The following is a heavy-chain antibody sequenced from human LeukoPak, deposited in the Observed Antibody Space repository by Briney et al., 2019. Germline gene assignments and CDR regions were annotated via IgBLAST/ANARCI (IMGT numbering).Heavy chain of an antibody. D-gene: IGHD3-22*01. CDR3: ARGRHDSSGYQGWDPFGY. J-gene: IGHJ4*02. V-gene: IGHV1-8*02. CDR2: MNPNSGNT. Sequence: GASVKVSCKASGYTFTSYGISWVRQAPGQGLEWMGWMNPNSGNTGYAQKFQGRVTMTRNTSISTAYMELSSLRSEDTAVYYCARGRHDSSGYQGWDPFGYWGQGTLVTVSS. CDR1: GYTFTSYG.